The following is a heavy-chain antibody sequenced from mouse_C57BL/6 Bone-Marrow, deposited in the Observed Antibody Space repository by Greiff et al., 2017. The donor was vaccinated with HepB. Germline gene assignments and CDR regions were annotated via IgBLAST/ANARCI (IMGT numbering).Heavy chain of an antibody. V-gene: IGHV5-4*01. CDR2: ISDGGSYT. D-gene: IGHD2-3*01. J-gene: IGHJ2*01. Sequence: EVQRVESGGGLVKPGGSLKLSCAASGFTFSSYAMSWVRQTPEKRLEWVATISDGGSYTYYPDNVKGRFTISRDNAKNNLYLQMSHLKSEDTAMYYCARDRKWLLPFDYWGQGTTLTVSS. CDR1: GFTFSSYA. CDR3: ARDRKWLLPFDY.